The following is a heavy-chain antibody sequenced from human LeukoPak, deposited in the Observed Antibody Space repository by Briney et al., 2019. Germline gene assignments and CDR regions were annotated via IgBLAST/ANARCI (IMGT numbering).Heavy chain of an antibody. CDR2: IYHSGST. Sequence: TLSLTCAVSGGSISSGGYSWSWIRPPPGKGLEWIGYIYHSGSTYYNPSLKSRVTISVDRSKNQFSLKLSSVTAADTAVYYCASYGYGYIYWGQGTLVTVSS. V-gene: IGHV4-30-2*01. CDR1: GGSISSGGYS. D-gene: IGHD5-18*01. J-gene: IGHJ4*02. CDR3: ASYGYGYIY.